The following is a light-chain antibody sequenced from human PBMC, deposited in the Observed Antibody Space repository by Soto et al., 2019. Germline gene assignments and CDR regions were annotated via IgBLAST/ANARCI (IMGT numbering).Light chain of an antibody. J-gene: IGKJ1*01. CDR2: DAS. V-gene: IGKV1-5*01. CDR3: QHYNAFPWP. Sequence: DIKMTHSPSTLSASLLDRVTIXCRASQSISSWLAWYQQKPGKAPKLLIYDASSLESGVPSRFSGSGSGTEFTLTIGGLQPDDFATYYCQHYNAFPWPFGQGTKVDNK. CDR1: QSISSW.